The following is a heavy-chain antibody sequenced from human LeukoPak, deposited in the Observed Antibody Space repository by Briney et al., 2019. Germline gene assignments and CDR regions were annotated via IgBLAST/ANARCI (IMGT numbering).Heavy chain of an antibody. Sequence: ASVKVSCKASGYSFTAFYIHWVRQAPGQGLEWMGWIHPRRGDTNYAQKFQGRVTMTRDTSISTAYLDLSSLRSDDTAVYYCARDGDYGTGSYYRGCIDSWGQGTPVTVSP. CDR1: GYSFTAFY. CDR2: IHPRRGDT. CDR3: ARDGDYGTGSYYRGCIDS. J-gene: IGHJ4*02. D-gene: IGHD3-10*01. V-gene: IGHV1-2*02.